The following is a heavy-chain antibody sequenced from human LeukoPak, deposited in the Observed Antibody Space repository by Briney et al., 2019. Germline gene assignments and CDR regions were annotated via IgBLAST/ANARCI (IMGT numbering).Heavy chain of an antibody. V-gene: IGHV4-61*02. CDR2: IYTSGST. D-gene: IGHD3-3*01. CDR1: GGSLSSGSYY. J-gene: IGHJ3*02. CDR3: ARVYHYDFWSGYPSDAFDI. Sequence: PSETLSLTCTVSGGSLSSGSYYWSWIRQPAGTGLEWIGRIYTSGSTNYNPSLKSRVTISVDTSKNQFSLKLSSVTAADTAVYYCARVYHYDFWSGYPSDAFDIWGQGTMVTVSS.